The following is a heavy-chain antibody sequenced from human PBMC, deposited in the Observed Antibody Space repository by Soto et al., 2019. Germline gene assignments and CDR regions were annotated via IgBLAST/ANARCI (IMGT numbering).Heavy chain of an antibody. J-gene: IGHJ4*02. CDR1: GFTFTHYW. CDR2: INIDGTEK. Sequence: EVQLVESGGALVQPGGSLRLSCATSGFTFTHYWMNWVRQAPGKELEWVANINIDGTEKYYGDSVKGRFTISRDNAKNSLYLQMDSLRDEDMAVYYCARNRGWEMLDYWGQGTLVTVSS. D-gene: IGHD6-19*01. V-gene: IGHV3-7*01. CDR3: ARNRGWEMLDY.